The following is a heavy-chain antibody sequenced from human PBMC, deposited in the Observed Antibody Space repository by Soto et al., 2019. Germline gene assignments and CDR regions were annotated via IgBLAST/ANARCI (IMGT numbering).Heavy chain of an antibody. D-gene: IGHD4-17*01. V-gene: IGHV4-39*01. J-gene: IGHJ4*02. CDR1: GDSISSSGNY. Sequence: HLQLQESGPGLVRPSETLSLTCSVSGDSISSSGNYWGWIRQPPGKGLEWIGSVYYNGGSYYNPSLKSRVTISLDTSKNQFSLELNSLSAADTALYYCASRTHGDYGPVDCWGRGTLVTVSS. CDR2: VYYNGGS. CDR3: ASRTHGDYGPVDC.